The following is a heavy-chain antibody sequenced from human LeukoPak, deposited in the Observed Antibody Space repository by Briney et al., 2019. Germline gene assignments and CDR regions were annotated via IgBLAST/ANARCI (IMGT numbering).Heavy chain of an antibody. J-gene: IGHJ4*02. CDR3: ARERGDIVVVPADYYFDY. V-gene: IGHV3-20*01. D-gene: IGHD2-2*01. Sequence: GGSLRLSCAASGFTFSNAWMSWVRQAPGKGLEWVSGINWNGGSTGYADSVKGRFTISRDNAKNSLYLQMNSLRAEDTALYHCARERGDIVVVPADYYFDYWGQGTLVTVSS. CDR1: GFTFSNAW. CDR2: INWNGGST.